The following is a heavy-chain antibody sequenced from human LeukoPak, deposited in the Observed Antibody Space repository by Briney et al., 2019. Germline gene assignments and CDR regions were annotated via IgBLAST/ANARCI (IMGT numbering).Heavy chain of an antibody. Sequence: ASVKVSCKASGYTFTSYGISWVRQAPGQGLEWMGWISAYNGNTNYAQKLQGRVTMTTDTSTSTAYMELRSLRSDDTAVYYCARSAPRIAVAGTPDYWGQGTLVTVSS. CDR1: GYTFTSYG. D-gene: IGHD6-19*01. J-gene: IGHJ4*02. CDR3: ARSAPRIAVAGTPDY. V-gene: IGHV1-18*01. CDR2: ISAYNGNT.